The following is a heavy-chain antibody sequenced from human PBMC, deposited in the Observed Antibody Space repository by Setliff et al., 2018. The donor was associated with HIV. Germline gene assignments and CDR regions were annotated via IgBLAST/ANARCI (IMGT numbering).Heavy chain of an antibody. CDR2: FEPEYAET. Sequence: SVKVSCKISGYSLTELSRHWVRQAPGKGLEWMGGFEPEYAETLYAQKFKGRVNMTVDTTTDTAYMELSGLRPDDTAVYYCATGFGAVTDYAMDVWGQGTTVTVSS. CDR3: ATGFGAVTDYAMDV. CDR1: GYSLTELS. D-gene: IGHD3-10*01. J-gene: IGHJ6*02. V-gene: IGHV1-24*01.